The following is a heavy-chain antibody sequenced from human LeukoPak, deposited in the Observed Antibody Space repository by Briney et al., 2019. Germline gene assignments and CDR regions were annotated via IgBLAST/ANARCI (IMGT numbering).Heavy chain of an antibody. J-gene: IGHJ5*02. V-gene: IGHV3-23*01. D-gene: IGHD3-10*01. CDR3: AKEGYYLGSGSYYPS. CDR1: GFTFSNFA. Sequence: GGSLRLSCAASGFTFSNFAMTWVRQAPGKGLEWVTGISARGGNTYYADSVKGRFTISRDISKNTLYLQMNSLRAEDTAIYYCAKEGYYLGSGSYYPSWGQGTLVTVSS. CDR2: ISARGGNT.